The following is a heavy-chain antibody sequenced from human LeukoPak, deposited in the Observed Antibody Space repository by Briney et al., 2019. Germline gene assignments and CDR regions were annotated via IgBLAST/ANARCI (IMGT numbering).Heavy chain of an antibody. J-gene: IGHJ4*02. CDR3: ARVGQNYDFWSGYYYVGDY. CDR2: IKQDGSEK. V-gene: IGHV3-7*01. CDR1: GFTFSSYR. D-gene: IGHD3-3*01. Sequence: PGGSLRLSCAASGFTFSSYRMSWVRQAPGKGLEWVANIKQDGSEKYYVDSVKGRFTISRDNAKNSLYLQMNSLRAEDTAVYYCARVGQNYDFWSGYYYVGDYWGQGTLVTVSS.